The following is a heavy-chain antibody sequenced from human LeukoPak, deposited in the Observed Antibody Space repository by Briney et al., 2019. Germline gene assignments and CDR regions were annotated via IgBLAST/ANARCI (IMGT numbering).Heavy chain of an antibody. J-gene: IGHJ4*02. D-gene: IGHD4-23*01. V-gene: IGHV3-30*18. CDR2: ISYDGSNK. CDR3: AKSAGGNSIYFDY. Sequence: GGSLRLSCAASGFTFSSYGMHWVRQAPGKGLEWVAVISYDGSNKYYADSVKGRFTISRDNSKNTLYLQMNSLRAEDTAVYYCAKSAGGNSIYFDYWGQGTLVTVSS. CDR1: GFTFSSYG.